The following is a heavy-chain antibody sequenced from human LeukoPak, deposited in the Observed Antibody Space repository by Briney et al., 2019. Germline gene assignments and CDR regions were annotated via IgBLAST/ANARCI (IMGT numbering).Heavy chain of an antibody. CDR2: IWYDGSNK. V-gene: IGHV3-33*06. CDR1: GFTFSSYG. J-gene: IGHJ4*02. CDR3: AKDSAAAAADY. Sequence: GGSLRLSCAASGFTFSSYGMHWVRQAPGKGLEWAAVIWYDGSNKYYADSVKGRFTISRDNSKNTLYLQMNSLRAEDTAVYYCAKDSAAAAADYWGQGTLVTVSS. D-gene: IGHD6-13*01.